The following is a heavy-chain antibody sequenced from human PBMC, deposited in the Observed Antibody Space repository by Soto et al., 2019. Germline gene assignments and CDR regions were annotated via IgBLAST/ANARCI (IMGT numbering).Heavy chain of an antibody. CDR3: ARDTTTLGHQLAFDY. V-gene: IGHV3-30-3*01. J-gene: IGHJ4*02. D-gene: IGHD6-13*01. CDR1: GFTFSSYA. CDR2: ISYDGSNK. Sequence: GGSLRLSCAASGFTFSSYAMHWVRQAPGKGLEWMAVISYDGSNKYYADSVKGRFTISRDNSKNTLYLQMNSLRAEDTAVYYCARDTTTLGHQLAFDYWGQGTLVTVYS.